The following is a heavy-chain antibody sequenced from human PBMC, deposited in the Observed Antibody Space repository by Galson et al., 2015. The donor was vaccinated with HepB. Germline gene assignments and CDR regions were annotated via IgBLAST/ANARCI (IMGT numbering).Heavy chain of an antibody. CDR1: GFTFSSYA. V-gene: IGHV3-23*01. CDR2: ISASGGST. D-gene: IGHD3-22*01. Sequence: SLRLSCAASGFTFSSYAMSWVRQAPGKRLEWVSAISASGGSTFYADSVKGLFTISRYNSKNTLYLQMNSLRGEPTDVYYCAKTRWGWDSSGCYRFFDCWGRRALVTAST. CDR3: AKTRWGWDSSGCYRFFDC. J-gene: IGHJ2*01.